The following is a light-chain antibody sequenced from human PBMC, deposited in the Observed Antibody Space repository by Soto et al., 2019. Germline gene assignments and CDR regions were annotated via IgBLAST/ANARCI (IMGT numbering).Light chain of an antibody. V-gene: IGLV2-14*01. CDR1: SSDIGGYNM. J-gene: IGLJ1*01. CDR2: EVT. CDR3: SSYTRAKTYV. Sequence: HSALAQPASVSGSPGQSITISCTGTSSDIGGYNMVSWYQQHPPKAPKLMIYEVTHRPSGVSDRFSASKSGNTASLTISGLQAEDEGDYYCSSYTRAKTYVFGTGTKVTVL.